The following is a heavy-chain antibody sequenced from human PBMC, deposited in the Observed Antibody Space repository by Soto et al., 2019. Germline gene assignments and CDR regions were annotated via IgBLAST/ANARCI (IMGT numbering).Heavy chain of an antibody. CDR3: ARVRVIRGVIPSHFGL. CDR1: GGTFNSYG. Sequence: QAHLAPSGAEVKKPGSSVTVSCKASGGTFNSYGISWVRQAPGQGLDWMGVIIPLYGTVNYAQKFQGRVSRTADKSTSTAYMDLNSLRSDDTAVYYCARVRVIRGVIPSHFGLWGKGPQVTVSS. J-gene: IGHJ4*02. CDR2: IIPLYGTV. V-gene: IGHV1-69*06. D-gene: IGHD3-10*01.